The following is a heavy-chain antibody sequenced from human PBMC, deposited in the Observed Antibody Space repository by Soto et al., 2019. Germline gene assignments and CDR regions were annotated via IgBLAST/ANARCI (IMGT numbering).Heavy chain of an antibody. V-gene: IGHV4-59*01. D-gene: IGHD3-16*01. CDR3: ARNVPPRWLQFGF. CDR1: GGSIFGYY. Sequence: PSETLSLTCSVSGGSIFGYYWSWIRQPPGKGLEWIGYVYYTGSTTYNPSLKGRVTMSVDTSKNQFSLKLNSVTAADTAMYYCARNVPPRWLQFGFWGQGALVTVSS. CDR2: VYYTGST. J-gene: IGHJ4*02.